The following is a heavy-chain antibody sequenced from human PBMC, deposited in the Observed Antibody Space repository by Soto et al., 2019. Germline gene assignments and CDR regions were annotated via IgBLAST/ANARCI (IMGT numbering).Heavy chain of an antibody. V-gene: IGHV4-4*02. D-gene: IGHD2-2*01. Sequence: QVQLQESGPGLVRPSGTLSLTCTVSGDSITNSNWWTWVRQPPGKGLEWIGEIFHSGSTNYNPSLKSRITIXAXXXXXXXXXKXXXXXXXXXAXXYCVVAAEIXYYQGMDVWGQGTTVTVSS. CDR3: VVAAEIXYYQGMDV. J-gene: IGHJ6*02. CDR1: GDSITNSNW. CDR2: IFHSGST.